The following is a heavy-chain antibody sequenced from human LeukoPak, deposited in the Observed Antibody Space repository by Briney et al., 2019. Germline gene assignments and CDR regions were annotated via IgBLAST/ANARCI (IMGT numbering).Heavy chain of an antibody. CDR2: ITGSGDYT. J-gene: IGHJ4*02. V-gene: IGHV3-23*01. Sequence: GSLRLSCAASGFTFSTYAMAWVRQAPGNGLEWVSSITGSGDYTYYADSVKGRFTISRDNPKNTLYLQMNSLRAEDTAVYYCARVIYGSGSYYNGHWGQGTLVTVSS. CDR1: GFTFSTYA. D-gene: IGHD3-10*01. CDR3: ARVIYGSGSYYNGH.